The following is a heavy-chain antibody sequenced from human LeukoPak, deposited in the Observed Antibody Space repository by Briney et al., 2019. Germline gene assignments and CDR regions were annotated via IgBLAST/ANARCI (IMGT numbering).Heavy chain of an antibody. CDR2: IYSGGSI. V-gene: IGHV3-53*01. Sequence: GGSLRLSCAASGFTVSSNYMSWVRQAPGKGLEWVSVIYSGGSIYYADSVKGRFTISRDNSKNTLYLQMNSLRAEDTAVYYCARVLGVPTVWDFWGQGALVTVSS. D-gene: IGHD4-11*01. CDR1: GFTVSSNY. CDR3: ARVLGVPTVWDF. J-gene: IGHJ4*02.